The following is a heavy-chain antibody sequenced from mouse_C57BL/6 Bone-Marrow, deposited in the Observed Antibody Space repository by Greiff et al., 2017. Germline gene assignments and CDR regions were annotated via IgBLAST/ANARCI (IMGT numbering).Heavy chain of an antibody. Sequence: QVQLQQSGAELARPGASVKLSCKASGYTFTSYGISWVKQRTGQGLEWIGEIYPRSGNTYYNEKFKGKATLTADKSSSTAYMELRSLTSSDSAVYFCARHDSNYGAYWGQGTLVTGSA. J-gene: IGHJ3*01. CDR2: IYPRSGNT. CDR3: ARHDSNYGAY. CDR1: GYTFTSYG. V-gene: IGHV1-81*01. D-gene: IGHD2-5*01.